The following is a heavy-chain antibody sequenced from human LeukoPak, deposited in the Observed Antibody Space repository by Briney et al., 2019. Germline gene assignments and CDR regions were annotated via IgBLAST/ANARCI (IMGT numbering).Heavy chain of an antibody. D-gene: IGHD3-10*01. Sequence: PGGSLRLSCVTSGFTFDDYGMTWVRQAPGKGLEWVSGINWNGDSIGYADSVKGRFTISRDNAKNSLYLQMNSLRTEDTALYYCARGFGEAPGDYWGQGTLVTVSS. CDR3: ARGFGEAPGDY. J-gene: IGHJ4*02. V-gene: IGHV3-20*04. CDR1: GFTFDDYG. CDR2: INWNGDSI.